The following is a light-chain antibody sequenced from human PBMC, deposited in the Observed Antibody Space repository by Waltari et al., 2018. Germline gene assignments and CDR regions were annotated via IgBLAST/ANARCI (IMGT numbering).Light chain of an antibody. J-gene: IGLJ2*01. CDR2: AVS. V-gene: IGLV2-23*02. Sequence: QSALTQPASVSGSPGQSITISCTGSSSDVGNYKRVSWYQQHPGKAPKPMIYAVSKRPSGVSDRCSGSTSGDTASLTISGLQPEDEADHFCCSYAGSSKGVFGGGTKVTVL. CDR1: SSDVGNYKR. CDR3: CSYAGSSKGV.